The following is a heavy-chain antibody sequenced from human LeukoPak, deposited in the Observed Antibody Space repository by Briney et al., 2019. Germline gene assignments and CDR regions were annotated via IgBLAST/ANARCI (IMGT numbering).Heavy chain of an antibody. CDR1: GFTFNRSR. Sequence: PGGSQTLPCAPSGFTFNRSRLIWPRQAPGRGLEWVANMDPSGSQKRYVDSVKGRFTISKDNPGTSLYLEMNSLRTEDTAIYYCAIWASGNYWGQGTLVTVSS. V-gene: IGHV3-7*01. J-gene: IGHJ4*02. D-gene: IGHD3-10*01. CDR2: MDPSGSQK. CDR3: AIWASGNY.